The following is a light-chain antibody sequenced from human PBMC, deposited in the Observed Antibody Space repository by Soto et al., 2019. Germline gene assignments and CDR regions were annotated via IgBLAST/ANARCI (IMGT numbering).Light chain of an antibody. CDR1: SSDVGSYNL. J-gene: IGLJ2*01. Sequence: QSALTQPASVSGSPGQSITISCTGTSSDVGSYNLVSWYQQHPGKAPKLMIYEVSKRPSGVSNRFSGSKSGNTASLTISGLQAEDEADYYCCSYAGSGHVVFGGGTKLTVL. CDR3: CSYAGSGHVV. CDR2: EVS. V-gene: IGLV2-23*02.